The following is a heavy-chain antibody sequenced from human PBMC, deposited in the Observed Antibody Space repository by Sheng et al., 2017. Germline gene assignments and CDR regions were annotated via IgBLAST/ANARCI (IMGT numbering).Heavy chain of an antibody. CDR3: MTSITIFGVVIDAFDI. Sequence: EVQLVESGGGLVQPGGSLKLSCAASGFTFSGSAMHWVRQASGKGLEWVGRIRSKANSYATAYAASVKGRFTISRDDSKNTAYLQMNSLKTEDTAVYYCMTSITIFGVVIDAFDIWGQGTMVTVSS. V-gene: IGHV3-73*02. CDR1: GFTFSGSA. J-gene: IGHJ3*02. CDR2: IRSKANSYAT. D-gene: IGHD3-3*01.